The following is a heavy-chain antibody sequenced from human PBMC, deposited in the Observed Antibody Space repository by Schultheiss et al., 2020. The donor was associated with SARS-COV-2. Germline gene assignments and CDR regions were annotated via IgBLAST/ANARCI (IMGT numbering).Heavy chain of an antibody. CDR3: AGARITTLGVVTPYNWFDP. V-gene: IGHV1-18*01. CDR2: ISAYNGNT. J-gene: IGHJ5*02. D-gene: IGHD3-3*01. CDR1: GYTFTSYG. Sequence: ASVKVSCKASGYTFTSYGISWVRQAPGQGLEWMGWISAYNGNTNYAQKLQGRVTMTTDTSTSTAYMELRSLRSDDTAVYYCAGARITTLGVVTPYNWFDPWGQGTLVTVSS.